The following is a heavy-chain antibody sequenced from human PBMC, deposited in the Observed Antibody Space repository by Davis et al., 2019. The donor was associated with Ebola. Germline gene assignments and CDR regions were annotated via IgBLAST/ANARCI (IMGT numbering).Heavy chain of an antibody. CDR1: GYRLDTYG. J-gene: IGHJ3*01. CDR2: ISTHNGDT. D-gene: IGHD2-2*01. CDR3: ARDECSSTSCYAAYPFDL. Sequence: AASVKVSCKTSGYRLDTYGISWVRQAPGQGLEWMGWISTHNGDTNYAQKVQGRVTITTDTSTRTAYMELRSLRSDDTAVDYCARDECSSTSCYAAYPFDLWAQGTMVTVSS. V-gene: IGHV1-18*04.